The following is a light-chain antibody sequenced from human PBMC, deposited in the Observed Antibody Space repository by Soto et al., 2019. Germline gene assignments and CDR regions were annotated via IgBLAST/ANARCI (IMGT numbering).Light chain of an antibody. CDR2: TNN. CDR1: SSNIGSNY. J-gene: IGLJ3*02. V-gene: IGLV1-47*02. Sequence: QAVVTQAPSASGTPGQRVTISCSGSSSNIGSNYVYWYQQLPGTAPKLLIYTNNQRPSGVPDRFSGSKSGTSASLAISGLRSEDEADYYCAAWDDSLSGPVFGGGTKVTVL. CDR3: AAWDDSLSGPV.